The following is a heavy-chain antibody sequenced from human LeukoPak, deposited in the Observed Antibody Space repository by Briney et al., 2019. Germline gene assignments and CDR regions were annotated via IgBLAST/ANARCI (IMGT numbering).Heavy chain of an antibody. CDR2: IYYSGST. J-gene: IGHJ4*02. Sequence: PSETLSLTCTVSGGSISSGDYYWSWIRQPPGKGLEWIGYIYYSGSTYYNPSLKSRVTISVDTSKNQFSLKLSSVTAADTAVCYCAREFYGGTSDFDYWGQGTLVTVSS. V-gene: IGHV4-30-4*08. D-gene: IGHD4-23*01. CDR1: GGSISSGDYY. CDR3: AREFYGGTSDFDY.